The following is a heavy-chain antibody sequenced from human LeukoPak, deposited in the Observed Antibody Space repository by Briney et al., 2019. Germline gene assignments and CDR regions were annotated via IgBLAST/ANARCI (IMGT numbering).Heavy chain of an antibody. D-gene: IGHD3-10*02. CDR2: ISSSGRTI. Sequence: PGRSLRLSCAASGFTFRSYAMSWVRQAPGKGREWVVYISSSGRTIYYAASVKGRFTNSRDNAKNSLYLQMNSLRAEDTAVYYCAELGITMIGGVWGKGTTVTISS. CDR3: AELGITMIGGV. J-gene: IGHJ6*04. V-gene: IGHV3-48*03. CDR1: GFTFRSYA.